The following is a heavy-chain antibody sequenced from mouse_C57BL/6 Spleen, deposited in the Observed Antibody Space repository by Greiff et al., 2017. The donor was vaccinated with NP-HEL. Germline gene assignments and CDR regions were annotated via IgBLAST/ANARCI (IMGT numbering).Heavy chain of an antibody. CDR2: IDPSDSYT. CDR3: ARRGVYYGSPYYFDY. D-gene: IGHD1-1*01. V-gene: IGHV1-69*01. CDR1: GYTFTSYW. J-gene: IGHJ2*01. Sequence: QVQLQQPGAELVMPGASVKLSCKASGYTFTSYWMHWVKQRPGQGLEWIGEIDPSDSYTNYNQKFKGKSTLTVDKSSSTAYMQLSSLTAEDSAVYYCARRGVYYGSPYYFDYWGQGTTLTVSS.